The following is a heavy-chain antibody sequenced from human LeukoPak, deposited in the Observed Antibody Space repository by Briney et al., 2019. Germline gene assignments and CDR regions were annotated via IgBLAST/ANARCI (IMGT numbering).Heavy chain of an antibody. D-gene: IGHD6-6*01. Sequence: SETLSLTCAVYGGSFSGYYWSWIRQPPGKGLEWIGETNHSGSTNYNPSLKSRVTILVDTSKNQFSLKLSSVTAADTAVYYCAREIEYSSSADACDIWGQGTMVTVSS. V-gene: IGHV4-34*01. CDR2: TNHSGST. CDR1: GGSFSGYY. J-gene: IGHJ3*02. CDR3: AREIEYSSSADACDI.